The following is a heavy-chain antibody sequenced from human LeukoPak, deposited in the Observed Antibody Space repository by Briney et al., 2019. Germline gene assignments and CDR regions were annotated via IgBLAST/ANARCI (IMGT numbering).Heavy chain of an antibody. V-gene: IGHV3-21*01. CDR3: ARVSSSSWYPYYYYYYYMDV. CDR2: ISSSSSYI. J-gene: IGHJ6*03. Sequence: WGSLRLSCAASGFTFSSYSMNWVRQAPGKGLECVSPISSSSSYIYYADSVKGRFTISRDNAKNSLYLQMNSLRAAGTAVYYCARVSSSSWYPYYYYYYYMDVWGKGTTVTISS. D-gene: IGHD6-13*01. CDR1: GFTFSSYS.